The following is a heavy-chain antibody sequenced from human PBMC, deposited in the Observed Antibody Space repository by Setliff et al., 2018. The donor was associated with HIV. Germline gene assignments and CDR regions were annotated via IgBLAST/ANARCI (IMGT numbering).Heavy chain of an antibody. CDR3: ARLGYSGSLVGAFDI. CDR2: IYHSGIT. V-gene: IGHV4-38-2*02. CDR1: GYSISSGYY. D-gene: IGHD1-26*01. Sequence: SETLPLTCTVSGYSISSGYYWGWIRQPPGKGLEWIGSIYHSGITYYNSSLKSRVTISVDTSKNQFSLNLTSVTAADTAMYYCARLGYSGSLVGAFDIWGQGTMVTVSS. J-gene: IGHJ3*02.